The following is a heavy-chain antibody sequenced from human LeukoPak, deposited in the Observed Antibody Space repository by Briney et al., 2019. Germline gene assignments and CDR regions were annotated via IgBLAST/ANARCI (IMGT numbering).Heavy chain of an antibody. CDR1: GFTVSSNY. Sequence: GRSLRLSCAASGFTVSSNYMTWVSQAPGKGLEWVSLIYSGGNTYYADSVKGRFTLSRDNSKKTLYLQMNSLRAEDTAVYYCVGGILGYYDLGIWGQGTMVTVSS. CDR3: VGGILGYYDLGI. D-gene: IGHD3-22*01. V-gene: IGHV3-53*01. CDR2: IYSGGNT. J-gene: IGHJ3*02.